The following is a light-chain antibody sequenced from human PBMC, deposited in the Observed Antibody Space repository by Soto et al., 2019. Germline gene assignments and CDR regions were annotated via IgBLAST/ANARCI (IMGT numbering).Light chain of an antibody. CDR2: KDS. CDR3: YSAADNKLGV. CDR1: VLAKKY. J-gene: IGLJ3*02. V-gene: IGLV3-27*01. Sequence: SYELTQPSSVSVSPGQTARITCSGAVLAKKYARWFQQKPGQAPVLVIYKDSERPSGIPERFSGSSSGTTVTLTISGAQVEDEADYYCYSAADNKLGVFGGGTKLTVL.